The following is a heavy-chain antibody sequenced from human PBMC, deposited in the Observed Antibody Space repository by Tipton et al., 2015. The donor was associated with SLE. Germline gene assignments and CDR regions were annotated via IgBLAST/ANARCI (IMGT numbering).Heavy chain of an antibody. V-gene: IGHV4-39*01. D-gene: IGHD3-3*01. CDR2: IFSRGGT. J-gene: IGHJ4*02. CDR1: GGSSISSSFS. Sequence: TLSLTCTVSGGSSISSSFSWGWVRQSPRKGLEWIGNIFSRGGTYYSPSLKSRVTISVDTSNNQFSLKLISLTAADTAVYFCASLGPYDFWSRNYLFDHWGQGILVTVSS. CDR3: ASLGPYDFWSRNYLFDH.